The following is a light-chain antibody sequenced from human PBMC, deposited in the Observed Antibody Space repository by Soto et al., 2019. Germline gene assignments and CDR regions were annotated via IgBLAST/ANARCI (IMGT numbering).Light chain of an antibody. Sequence: QSALTQPASVSGSPGQSITISCTGTSSDVGGYNYVSWYQQHPGKAPKLMIYDVSNRPSGVSNRFSGSKSGNTASLTISGLQAEDEADYYCSSYTSSSTRFDGGTKVTVL. CDR3: SSYTSSSTR. CDR2: DVS. J-gene: IGLJ2*01. CDR1: SSDVGGYNY. V-gene: IGLV2-14*01.